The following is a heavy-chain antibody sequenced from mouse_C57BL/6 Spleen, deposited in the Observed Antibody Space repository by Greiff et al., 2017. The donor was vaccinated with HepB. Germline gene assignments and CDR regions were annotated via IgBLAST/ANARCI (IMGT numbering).Heavy chain of an antibody. CDR1: GFSFNTYA. J-gene: IGHJ2*01. CDR2: IRSKSNNYAT. V-gene: IGHV10-1*01. Sequence: EVKLMESGGGLVQPKGSLKLSCAASGFSFNTYAMNWVRQAPGKGLEWVARIRSKSNNYATYYAVSVKDRFTISRDDSESMLYLQMNNLKTEDTAMYYCVADSFDYWGQGTTLTVSS. CDR3: VADSFDY.